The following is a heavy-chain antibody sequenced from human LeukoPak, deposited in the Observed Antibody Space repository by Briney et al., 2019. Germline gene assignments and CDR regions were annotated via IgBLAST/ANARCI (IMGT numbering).Heavy chain of an antibody. CDR1: TXTFSSYT. V-gene: IGHV3-21*01. CDR3: ASASDHDWGSYRWDAFDI. D-gene: IGHD3-16*02. Sequence: PGGSLRLSCAASTXTFSSYTMNWVRQAPGTGLESVSSFSSSGSYIYYAGLLKGRFTVSRDNARKSLYLQMSSLRAEDTAVYYCASASDHDWGSYRWDAFDIWGQGTMVTVSS. CDR2: FSSSGSYI. J-gene: IGHJ3*02.